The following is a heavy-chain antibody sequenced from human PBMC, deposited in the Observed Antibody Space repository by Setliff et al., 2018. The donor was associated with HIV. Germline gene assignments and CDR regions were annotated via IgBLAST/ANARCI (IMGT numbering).Heavy chain of an antibody. D-gene: IGHD3-16*01. CDR3: ARAYPWGYVDYYYMDV. Sequence: ASVKVSCKASGYTFTSYYVHWVRQAPGQGLEWMGILNPSGDSTAYAHQFQGRVTMTRDTSTSTVYMELRSLRSEDTAVYYCARAYPWGYVDYYYMDVWGKGTTVTVSS. CDR1: GYTFTSYY. V-gene: IGHV1-46*01. J-gene: IGHJ6*03. CDR2: LNPSGDST.